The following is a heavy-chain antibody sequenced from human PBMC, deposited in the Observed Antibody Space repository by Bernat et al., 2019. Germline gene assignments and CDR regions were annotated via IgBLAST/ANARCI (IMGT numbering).Heavy chain of an antibody. V-gene: IGHV3-21*05. CDR2: ISSASDYI. CDR3: ARDRAGTRAKYVLDW. J-gene: IGHJ4*02. CDR1: GFTFSSYS. D-gene: IGHD3-10*01. Sequence: EVQLVESGGGLVKPGGSLRLSCAASGFTFSSYSMNWVRQAPGKGLEWISYISSASDYIYYGDSMKGRFTISRDNAKNSLYLQINSLRGEDTAVYYCARDRAGTRAKYVLDWWGQGTLVTVSA.